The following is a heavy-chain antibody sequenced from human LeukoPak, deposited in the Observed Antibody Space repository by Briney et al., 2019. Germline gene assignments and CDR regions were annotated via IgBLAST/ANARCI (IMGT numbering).Heavy chain of an antibody. V-gene: IGHV3-21*01. J-gene: IGHJ4*02. Sequence: GGSLRLSCTASGFTFSGYSMNWIRQAPGKGLEWVSSFGTRSTSIYHAGSVKGRFAISRDNAKNSLYLQMNSLRAEDTALYYCAREVSEGFDFWGRGTLVTVSS. CDR2: FGTRSTSI. D-gene: IGHD3-22*01. CDR1: GFTFSGYS. CDR3: AREVSEGFDF.